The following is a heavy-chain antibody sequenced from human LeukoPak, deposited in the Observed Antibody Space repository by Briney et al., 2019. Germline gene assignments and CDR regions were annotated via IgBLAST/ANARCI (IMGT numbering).Heavy chain of an antibody. CDR3: ARVITFGGVIVVYFDY. J-gene: IGHJ4*02. CDR1: GYTFTSYG. Sequence: GASVKVSCKASGYTFTSYGITWVRQAPGQGPEWMGWISAYNGNTNYAQKVQGRVTMTTDTSTSTAYMELRSLRSDDTAVYYCARVITFGGVIVVYFDYWGQGTLVIVSS. D-gene: IGHD3-16*02. CDR2: ISAYNGNT. V-gene: IGHV1-18*04.